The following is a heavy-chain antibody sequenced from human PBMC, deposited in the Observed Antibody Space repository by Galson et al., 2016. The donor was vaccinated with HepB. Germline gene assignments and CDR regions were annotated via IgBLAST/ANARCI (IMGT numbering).Heavy chain of an antibody. CDR2: IFNTGRT. CDR3: VFGDGSF. Sequence: ETLSLTCTVSGGSMFCLSQYWGWIRQPPGKGLEWVAAIFNTGRTYDNPSLKGRVTMSADTSKNHFSLKVSSVTAADTAVYYCVFGDGSFWGQGALVTVS. V-gene: IGHV4-39*02. CDR1: GGSMFCLSQY. J-gene: IGHJ4*02. D-gene: IGHD3-10*01.